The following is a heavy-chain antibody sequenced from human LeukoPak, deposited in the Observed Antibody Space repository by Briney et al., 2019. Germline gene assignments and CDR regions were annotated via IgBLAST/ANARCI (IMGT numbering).Heavy chain of an antibody. CDR2: IYTSGRT. V-gene: IGHV4-4*07. CDR1: GVSISNYY. J-gene: IGHJ3*02. Sequence: SETLSLTCTVSGVSISNYYWNWIRQPAGKGLEWIGRIYTSGRTNYNPSLKSRVSMSVDWSKNQFSLKLSSVTAADTAVYYCARDLYSSRTNDAFVIWGQGTIVTVSS. CDR3: ARDLYSSRTNDAFVI. D-gene: IGHD6-13*01.